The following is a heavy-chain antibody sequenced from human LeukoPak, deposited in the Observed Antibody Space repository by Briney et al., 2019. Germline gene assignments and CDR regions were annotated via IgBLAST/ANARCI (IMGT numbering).Heavy chain of an antibody. CDR3: AREHKDYDGDGYYYDN. J-gene: IGHJ4*02. CDR2: LYVGRNT. Sequence: ASETLSLTCTVSGGSISNYYWAWIRQPAGQGLEWIGRLYVGRNTDLNPSLKSRVTMSVDSSKNQFSLRLRSVTAADTAVYYCAREHKDYDGDGYYYDNWGQGTLVTVSS. V-gene: IGHV4-4*07. CDR1: GGSISNYY. D-gene: IGHD3-22*01.